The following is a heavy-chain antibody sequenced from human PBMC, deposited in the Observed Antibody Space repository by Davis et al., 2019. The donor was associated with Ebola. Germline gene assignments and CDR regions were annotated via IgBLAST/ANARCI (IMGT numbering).Heavy chain of an antibody. J-gene: IGHJ4*02. CDR2: INSDGSST. CDR1: GFTFDDYA. Sequence: GESLKISCAASGFTFDDYAMHWVRQAPGKGLEWVSGINSDGSSTSYADSVKGRFTISRDNAKNTLYLQMNSLKTEDTAVYYCTGSTGTRDYWGQGTLVTVSS. CDR3: TGSTGTRDY. D-gene: IGHD1/OR15-1a*01. V-gene: IGHV3-74*01.